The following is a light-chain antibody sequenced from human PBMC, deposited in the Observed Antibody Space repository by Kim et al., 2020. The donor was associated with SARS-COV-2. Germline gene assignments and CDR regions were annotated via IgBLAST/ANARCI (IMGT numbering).Light chain of an antibody. J-gene: IGLJ2*01. CDR2: QDT. V-gene: IGLV3-1*01. CDR3: QAWDSSTVV. Sequence: SVSPGQTATSSGSGDKVGDKNACWYQQKPGQSPVVVIYQDTKRSSGIPERFSGSNSGNTATLTIRGTQALDEADYYCQAWDSSTVVFGGGTQLTVL. CDR1: KVGDKN.